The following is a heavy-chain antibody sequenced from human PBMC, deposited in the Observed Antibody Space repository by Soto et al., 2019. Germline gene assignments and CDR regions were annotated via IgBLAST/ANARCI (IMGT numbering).Heavy chain of an antibody. CDR1: GFTFSSYA. J-gene: IGHJ6*02. D-gene: IGHD3-9*01. CDR3: ATRYFDWLLRTYCYYGMDV. V-gene: IGHV3-23*01. CDR2: ISGSVGST. Sequence: GGSLRLSCAASGFTFSSYAMSWVRQAPGKGLEWVSAISGSVGSTYYADSVKGRFTISRDNSKNTLYLQMNSLRAEDTAVYYCATRYFDWLLRTYCYYGMDVWGQGTMVTVSS.